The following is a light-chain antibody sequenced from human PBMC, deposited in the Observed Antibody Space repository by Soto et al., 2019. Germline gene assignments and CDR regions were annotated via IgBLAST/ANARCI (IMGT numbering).Light chain of an antibody. CDR1: QDISTH. V-gene: IGKV1-33*01. Sequence: DIQMTQSPSSLSASVGDRVTITCQASQDISTHLNWFQQKPGKAPNLLIYGVSNLETGVPSRFIGSGSGTHFTFTISSLHPEDVATYYCQQYDNVPFTFGQGTTLEIK. J-gene: IGKJ2*01. CDR2: GVS. CDR3: QQYDNVPFT.